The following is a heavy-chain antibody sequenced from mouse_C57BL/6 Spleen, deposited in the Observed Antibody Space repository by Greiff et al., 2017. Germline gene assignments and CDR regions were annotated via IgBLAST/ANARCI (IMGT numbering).Heavy chain of an antibody. Sequence: EVQLQQSGPELVKPGASVKISCKASGYTFTDYYMNWVKQSHGKSLEWIGDINPNNGGTSYNQKFKGKATLTVDKSSSTAYMELRSLTSEDSAVYYCARWYDYGSSPDYWGQGTTLTVSS. V-gene: IGHV1-26*01. CDR1: GYTFTDYY. CDR2: INPNNGGT. D-gene: IGHD1-1*01. J-gene: IGHJ2*01. CDR3: ARWYDYGSSPDY.